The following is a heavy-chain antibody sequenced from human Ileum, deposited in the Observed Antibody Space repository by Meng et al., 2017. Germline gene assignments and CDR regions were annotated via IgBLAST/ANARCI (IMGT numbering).Heavy chain of an antibody. V-gene: IGHV3-72*01. Sequence: GESLKISCAASGFIFSDQYLDWVRQAPGKGLEWVGRISNRANKYTTEYAASVKGRFIISRDDSKNSLYLQMNSLRDEDTALYFCARDRTQPRHRETNDGFDFWGQGTMVTVSS. CDR1: GFIFSDQY. CDR2: ISNRANKYTT. CDR3: ARDRTQPRHRETNDGFDF. J-gene: IGHJ3*01. D-gene: IGHD1-26*01.